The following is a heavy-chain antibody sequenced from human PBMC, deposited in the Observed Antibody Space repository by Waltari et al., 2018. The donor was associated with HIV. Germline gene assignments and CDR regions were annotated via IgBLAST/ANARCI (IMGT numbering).Heavy chain of an antibody. V-gene: IGHV4-34*01. CDR2: VNLSAGT. CDR1: GGSFSGYY. J-gene: IGHJ3*02. Sequence: QVHLQQWGAGLLKPSETLSLTCAVYGGSFSGYYWSWIRHLPGKGLEWIGEVNLSAGTKYNPSLKSRVAISLDTSKKQFSLRLTSVTAADTAVYFCARGSSFVLTDNAFNIWAQGTVVTVSS. CDR3: ARGSSFVLTDNAFNI. D-gene: IGHD3-16*01.